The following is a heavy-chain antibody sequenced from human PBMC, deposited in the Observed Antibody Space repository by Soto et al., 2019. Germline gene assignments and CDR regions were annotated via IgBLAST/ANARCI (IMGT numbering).Heavy chain of an antibody. CDR3: ARAVVPPHYFHY. CDR1: GGSFSGYY. J-gene: IGHJ4*02. V-gene: IGHV4-34*01. CDR2: INHSGST. D-gene: IGHD2-2*01. Sequence: QVQLQQWGAGLLKPSETLSLTCAVYGGSFSGYYWSWIRQPPGKGLEWIGEINHSGSTNYNPSLKSRVTISVDTSKNQFSLNLSSVTAADTAVYYCARAVVPPHYFHYWGQGTLVTVSS.